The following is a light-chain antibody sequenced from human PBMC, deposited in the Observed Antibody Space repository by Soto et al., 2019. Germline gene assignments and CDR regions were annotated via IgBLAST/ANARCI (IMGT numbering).Light chain of an antibody. J-gene: IGKJ4*01. CDR3: QQYYTDPLT. V-gene: IGKV4-1*01. CDR2: WAS. CDR1: QSVLYSSNNKNY. Sequence: DIVMTLSPDSLAVSLGEMAAINCKCSQSVLYSSNNKNYLAWYQQKSGQPPKXLIYWASTRESGVPDRFSGSGSGADFTLTISSLQAEDVEVYYCQQYYTDPLTFGGGTKVDIK.